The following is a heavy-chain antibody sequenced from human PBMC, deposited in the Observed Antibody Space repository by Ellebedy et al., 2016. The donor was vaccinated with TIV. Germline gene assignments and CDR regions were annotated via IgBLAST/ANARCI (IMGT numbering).Heavy chain of an antibody. J-gene: IGHJ4*02. D-gene: IGHD6-13*01. V-gene: IGHV3-23*01. CDR3: ADAHSNSWCSGSN. CDR2: VSGSGDST. CDR1: GFTFSSYA. Sequence: GESLKISCAASGFTFSSYAMSWVRQAPGKGLEWVSAVSGSGDSTYYADSVKGRFTISRDNSKNTLFLQMNSLRADDTALYYCADAHSNSWCSGSNWGQGTLVTVSS.